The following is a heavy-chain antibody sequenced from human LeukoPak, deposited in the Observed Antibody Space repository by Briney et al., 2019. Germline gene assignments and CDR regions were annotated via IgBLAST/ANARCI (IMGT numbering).Heavy chain of an antibody. D-gene: IGHD3-22*01. CDR3: ARNYDSSGYTTFAY. CDR2: IYYSGST. CDR1: GGSISSYY. Sequence: SETLSLTRSVSGGSISSYYWSWIRQPPGKGLEWIGNIYYSGSTNYNPSLKSRVTISVDTSKNQFSLKLSSVTAADTAVYYCARNYDSSGYTTFAYWGQGTLVTVSS. V-gene: IGHV4-59*12. J-gene: IGHJ4*02.